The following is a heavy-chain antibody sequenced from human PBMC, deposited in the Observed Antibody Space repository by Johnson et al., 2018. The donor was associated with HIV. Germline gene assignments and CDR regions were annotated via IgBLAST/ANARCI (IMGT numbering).Heavy chain of an antibody. D-gene: IGHD3-22*01. J-gene: IGHJ3*02. Sequence: VQLVESGGGVVQPGRSLRLSCAASGFTFSTYAMHWVRQAPGKGLEWVAVISYDGSNKYYADSVKGRFTISRDNSKNTLSLQMNSLGAEDTAVYYCVRDPGHSGYYYGDACDIWGQGTLVTVSS. CDR2: ISYDGSNK. CDR3: VRDPGHSGYYYGDACDI. V-gene: IGHV3-30*04. CDR1: GFTFSTYA.